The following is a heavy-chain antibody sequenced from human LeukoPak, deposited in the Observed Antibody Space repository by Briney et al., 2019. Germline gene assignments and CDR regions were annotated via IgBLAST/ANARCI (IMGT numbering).Heavy chain of an antibody. CDR1: GFTFSSYW. V-gene: IGHV3-74*01. D-gene: IGHD3-22*01. CDR2: INSDGSRP. J-gene: IGHJ4*02. CDR3: ATSPVSYYDSSVYS. Sequence: PGGSLRLSCAASGFTFSSYWIHWVRQVPGKGPVWVARINSDGSRPTYAASVKGRFTFSRDNAKNTLYLQMNRLGAEDTAVYYCATSPVSYYDSSVYSWGQGTLVTVSS.